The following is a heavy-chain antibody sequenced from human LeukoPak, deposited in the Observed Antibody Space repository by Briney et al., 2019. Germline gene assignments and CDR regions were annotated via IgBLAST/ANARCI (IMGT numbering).Heavy chain of an antibody. D-gene: IGHD3-3*01. Sequence: GGSLRLSCAASGFTFSSYSVNWVSQAPGKVLEWVSYISSSSSTIYDADSVNGRCITSRDNAKNSMYLQMNSLRAEDTADYYWARAYCDFWSGYPPRYFDYWGQGTLVTVS. V-gene: IGHV3-48*01. CDR1: GFTFSSYS. CDR3: ARAYCDFWSGYPPRYFDY. CDR2: ISSSSSTI. J-gene: IGHJ4*02.